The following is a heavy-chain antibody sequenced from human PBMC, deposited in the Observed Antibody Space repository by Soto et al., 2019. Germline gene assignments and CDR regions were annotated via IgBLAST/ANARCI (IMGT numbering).Heavy chain of an antibody. CDR3: ARVRSPLHRSDY. Sequence: ASVKVSCKASGYTFTNYVISWVRQAPGQGLEWMGWIRAYNGKTNYAQKLQGSVTMPTDTSTKPAYMKRRSLRADDTAVYYCARVRSPLHRSDYWGQGTLVTVSS. CDR1: GYTFTNYV. D-gene: IGHD1-26*01. CDR2: IRAYNGKT. J-gene: IGHJ4*02. V-gene: IGHV1-18*01.